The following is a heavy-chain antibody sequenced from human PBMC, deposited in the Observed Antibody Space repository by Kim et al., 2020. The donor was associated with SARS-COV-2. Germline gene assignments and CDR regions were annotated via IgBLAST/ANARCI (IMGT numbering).Heavy chain of an antibody. CDR3: AKVGDPIEYSSSSYGY. V-gene: IGHV3-23*01. Sequence: GGSLRLSCAASGFTFSSYAMSWVRQAPGKGLEWVSAISGSGGSTYYADSVKGRFTISRDNSKNTLYLQMNSLRAEDTAVYYCAKVGDPIEYSSSSYGYWGQGTLVTVSS. J-gene: IGHJ4*02. CDR2: ISGSGGST. D-gene: IGHD6-6*01. CDR1: GFTFSSYA.